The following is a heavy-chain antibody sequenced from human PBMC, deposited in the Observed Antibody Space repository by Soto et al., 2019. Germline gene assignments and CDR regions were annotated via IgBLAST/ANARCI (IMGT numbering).Heavy chain of an antibody. V-gene: IGHV1-58*01. CDR3: AADPGYSYGYSGRDY. D-gene: IGHD5-18*01. Sequence: ASVKVSCKASGFTFTSSAVQWARQARGQRLEWIGWIVVGSGNTNYAQKFQERVTITRDMSTSTAYMELSSLRSEDTAVYYCAADPGYSYGYSGRDYWGQGTLVTVSS. CDR2: IVVGSGNT. CDR1: GFTFTSSA. J-gene: IGHJ4*02.